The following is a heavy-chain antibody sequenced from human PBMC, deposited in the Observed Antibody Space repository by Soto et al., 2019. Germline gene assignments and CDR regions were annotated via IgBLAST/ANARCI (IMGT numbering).Heavy chain of an antibody. D-gene: IGHD1-26*01. CDR2: ISGSGGST. J-gene: IGHJ4*02. CDR3: AKARTYYGWVWDY. CDR1: GFTFSSYA. Sequence: EVQLLESGGGLVQPGGSLRLSCAASGFTFSSYAMSWVRQAPGKGLEWVSAISGSGGSTYYADSVKGRFTISSDNSKNTLYLQRNSLRAEDTAVYYCAKARTYYGWVWDYWGQGTLVTVAS. V-gene: IGHV3-23*01.